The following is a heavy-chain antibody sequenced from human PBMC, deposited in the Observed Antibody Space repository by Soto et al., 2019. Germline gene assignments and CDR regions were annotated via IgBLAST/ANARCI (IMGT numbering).Heavy chain of an antibody. D-gene: IGHD6-13*01. CDR1: GGSISISCYY. Sequence: PSETLSLTCTVSGGSISISCYYWSWIPQDPGKGLEWIGYIYYSGSTYYNPSLQSRVTISVDTSKNQFSLKLSSVTAADTAVYYRARAKAPLYSSSWYWFDPWGQGTLVTVSS. V-gene: IGHV4-61*05. CDR3: ARAKAPLYSSSWYWFDP. CDR2: IYYSGST. J-gene: IGHJ5*02.